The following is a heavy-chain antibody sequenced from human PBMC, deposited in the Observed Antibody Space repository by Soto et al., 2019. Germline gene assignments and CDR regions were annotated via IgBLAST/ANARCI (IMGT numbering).Heavy chain of an antibody. CDR2: ISNNGAHT. CDR1: GFTFSNYE. CDR3: ARRGYGSRWPNVYMDV. D-gene: IGHD6-13*01. V-gene: IGHV3-64*01. J-gene: IGHJ6*03. Sequence: EAQLVESGGGLVQPGGSLRLSCAASGFTFSNYEMHWVRQAPGKGLEYVSGISNNGAHTDYAKSVKGRFTISRDNSEXXXXXXXXXXXXXXXXXYYCARRGYGSRWPNVYMDVWGKGTTVTVSS.